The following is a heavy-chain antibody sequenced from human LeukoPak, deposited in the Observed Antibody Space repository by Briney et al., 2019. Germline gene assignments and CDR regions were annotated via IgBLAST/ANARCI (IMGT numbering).Heavy chain of an antibody. D-gene: IGHD3-9*01. CDR2: ISSSSSYI. CDR1: GFTFSSYS. Sequence: GGSLRLSCAASGFTFSSYSMNWVRQAPGKGLEWVSSISSSSSYIYYADSVKGRFTISRDNAKNSLYLQMNSLRAEDTAIYYCPKGKVSIWPAAFDIWAKGQWSPSLQ. V-gene: IGHV3-21*04. J-gene: IGHJ3*02. CDR3: PKGKVSIWPAAFDI.